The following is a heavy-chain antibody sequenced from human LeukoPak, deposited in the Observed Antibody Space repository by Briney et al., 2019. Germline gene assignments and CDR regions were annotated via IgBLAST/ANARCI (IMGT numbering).Heavy chain of an antibody. D-gene: IGHD2-8*01. Sequence: SETLSLTCTVSGDSISSGAYYWGWIRQPPGKGLEWSGSIYYSGSTYDNPSLKSRVTISVDTSRNQFSLKLSSVTAADTAVYYCARAVSPNGVVDYWGQGTLVTVSS. J-gene: IGHJ4*02. CDR3: ARAVSPNGVVDY. V-gene: IGHV4-39*07. CDR2: IYYSGST. CDR1: GDSISSGAYY.